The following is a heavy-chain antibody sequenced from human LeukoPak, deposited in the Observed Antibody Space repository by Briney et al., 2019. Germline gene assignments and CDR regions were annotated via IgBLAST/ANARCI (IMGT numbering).Heavy chain of an antibody. CDR1: GGSISSYY. D-gene: IGHD2-2*01. J-gene: IGHJ5*02. CDR2: IYTSGST. CDR3: ASYCSSTSCLGWFDP. V-gene: IGHV4-4*09. Sequence: SETLSLTCTVSGGSISSYYWSWIRQPPGKGLEWIGYIYTSGSTNYNPSLKSRVTISVDTSKNQFSLKLSSVTAADTAVYYCASYCSSTSCLGWFDPWGQGTLVTVAS.